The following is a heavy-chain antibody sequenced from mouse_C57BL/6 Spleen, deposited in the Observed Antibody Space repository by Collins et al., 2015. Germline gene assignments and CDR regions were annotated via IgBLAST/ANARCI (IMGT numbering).Heavy chain of an antibody. Sequence: QVQLKQSGSGLVQPSQSLSITCTVSGFSLTSYGVHWVRQSPGKGLEWLGVIWSGGSTDYNAAFISRLSISKDNSKSQVFFKMNSLQANDTAIYYCASESFMITTDYWYFDVWGAGTTVTVSS. CDR1: GFSLTSYG. V-gene: IGHV2-2*02. CDR2: IWSGGST. D-gene: IGHD2-4*01. CDR3: ASESFMITTDYWYFDV. J-gene: IGHJ1*01.